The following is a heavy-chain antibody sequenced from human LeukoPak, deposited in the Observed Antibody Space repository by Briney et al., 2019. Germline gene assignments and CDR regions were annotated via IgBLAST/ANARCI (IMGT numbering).Heavy chain of an antibody. CDR1: GFTFSKYW. D-gene: IGHD2-15*01. V-gene: IGHV3-74*01. CDR2: INTDGTVT. Sequence: GGSLRLSCAASGFTFSKYWMLWVRQAPGKGLESVSRINTDGTVTTYADSVKGRFTVSRDNAENTMFLQMNSVRDEDTAVYYCARGWGEKGRCRGGTCNNPEFDYWGQGTLVTVSS. J-gene: IGHJ4*02. CDR3: ARGWGEKGRCRGGTCNNPEFDY.